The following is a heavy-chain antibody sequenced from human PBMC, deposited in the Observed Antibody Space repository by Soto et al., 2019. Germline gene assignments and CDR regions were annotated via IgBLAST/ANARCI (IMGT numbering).Heavy chain of an antibody. V-gene: IGHV3-30-3*01. CDR2: ISYDGSNK. Sequence: GGSLRLSCAASGFTFSSYAMHWVRQAPGKGLEWVAVISYDGSNKYYADSVKGRFTISRDNSKNTLYLQMNSLRAEDTAVYYCARDDFNPGIAVAGTQDAFDIWGQGTMVTVSS. CDR3: ARDDFNPGIAVAGTQDAFDI. CDR1: GFTFSSYA. J-gene: IGHJ3*02. D-gene: IGHD6-19*01.